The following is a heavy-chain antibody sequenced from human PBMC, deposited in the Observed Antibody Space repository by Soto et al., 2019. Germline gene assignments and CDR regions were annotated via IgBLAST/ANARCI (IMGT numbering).Heavy chain of an antibody. Sequence: PGESLKISCKGSGYSFTSYWIGWVRQMPGKGLEWMGIIYPGDSDTRYSPSFQGQVTISADKSISTAYLQWSSLRAEDTAVYYCARDLADVVTTDYWGQGTLVTVSS. CDR1: GYSFTSYW. CDR3: ARDLADVVTTDY. CDR2: IYPGDSDT. J-gene: IGHJ4*02. D-gene: IGHD2-21*02. V-gene: IGHV5-51*01.